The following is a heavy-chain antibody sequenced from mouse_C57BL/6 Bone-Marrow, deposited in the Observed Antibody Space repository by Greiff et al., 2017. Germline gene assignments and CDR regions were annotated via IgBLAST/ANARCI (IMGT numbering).Heavy chain of an antibody. CDR2: INPGCGGT. D-gene: IGHD4-1*01. CDR1: GYAFTNYL. Sequence: VQLQQSGAELVRPGTSVTVSCKASGYAFTNYLLAWVKQRPGQGLEWIGVINPGCGGTNYNAKFKGKATLTADKSSSTAYMQLSSRTSEDSAVYVCARTKSWESGLAYWGQGTLVTVSA. J-gene: IGHJ3*01. CDR3: ARTKSWESGLAY. V-gene: IGHV1-54*01.